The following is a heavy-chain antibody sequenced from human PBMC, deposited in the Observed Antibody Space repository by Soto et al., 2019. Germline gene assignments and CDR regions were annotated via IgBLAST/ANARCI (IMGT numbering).Heavy chain of an antibody. Sequence: ASVKVSCKASGYTFTSYYMHWVRQAPGQGLEWMGIINPSGGSTSYAQKFQGRVTMTRDTSTSTVYMELSSLRSEDTAVYYCARDSDERGYSSYFDYWGQGTLVTVSS. CDR3: ARDSDERGYSSYFDY. J-gene: IGHJ4*02. CDR2: INPSGGST. CDR1: GYTFTSYY. V-gene: IGHV1-46*03. D-gene: IGHD5-18*01.